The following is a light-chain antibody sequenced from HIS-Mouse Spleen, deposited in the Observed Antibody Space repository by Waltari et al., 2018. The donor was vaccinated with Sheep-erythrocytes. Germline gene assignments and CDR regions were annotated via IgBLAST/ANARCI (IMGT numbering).Light chain of an antibody. Sequence: QSALTQPASVSGSPGQSITISCTGTSSDVGSYNLVSWYQQHPGKAPKLMIYEGSKRQSGVSNRFSGSNAGHTASLELSGLQAEDEADYYCCSYAGSSTLVFGGGTKLTVL. CDR3: CSYAGSSTLV. CDR1: SSDVGSYNL. J-gene: IGLJ2*01. CDR2: EGS. V-gene: IGLV2-23*01.